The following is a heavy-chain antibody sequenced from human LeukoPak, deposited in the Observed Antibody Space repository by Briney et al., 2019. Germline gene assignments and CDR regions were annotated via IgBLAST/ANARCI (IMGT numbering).Heavy chain of an antibody. V-gene: IGHV3-53*01. D-gene: IGHD2-2*01. CDR2: IYSGGST. Sequence: GGSLRLSCAASGFTFSSYSMNWVRQAPGKGLDWVSVIYSGGSTYYADSVKGRFTISRDNSKNTLYLQMNSLRAEDTAVYYCASTHLGYCSSSSCQNDYWGQGTLVTVSS. CDR3: ASTHLGYCSSSSCQNDY. J-gene: IGHJ4*02. CDR1: GFTFSSYS.